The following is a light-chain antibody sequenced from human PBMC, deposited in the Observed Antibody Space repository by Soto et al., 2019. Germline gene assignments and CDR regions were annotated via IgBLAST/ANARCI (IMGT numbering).Light chain of an antibody. CDR3: QQYYSYPLT. V-gene: IGKV1-8*01. CDR2: AAS. Sequence: AIRMTQSPSSFSASTGDRVTITCRASQGISSYLAWYQQKPGKAPKLLIYAASTLQSGVPSRFSGGGSGTDFTLTISCLQSEDFATYYCQQYYSYPLTFGPGTKVDI. CDR1: QGISSY. J-gene: IGKJ3*01.